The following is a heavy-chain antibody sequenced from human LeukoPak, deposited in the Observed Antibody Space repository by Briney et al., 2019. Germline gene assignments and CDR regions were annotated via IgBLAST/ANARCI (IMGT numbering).Heavy chain of an antibody. Sequence: SETLSLTCTVSGGSISSGSYYWSWIRQPAGKGLEWIGRIYTSGSTNYNPSLKSRVTISVDTSKNQFSLKLSSVTAADTAVYYCARGGDVTDYWGQGTLVTVSS. CDR3: ARGGDVTDY. CDR2: IYTSGST. V-gene: IGHV4-61*02. CDR1: GGSISSGSYY. J-gene: IGHJ4*02. D-gene: IGHD2-21*02.